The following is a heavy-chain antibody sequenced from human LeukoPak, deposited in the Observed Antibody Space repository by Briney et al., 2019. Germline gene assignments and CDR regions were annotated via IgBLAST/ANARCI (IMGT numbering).Heavy chain of an antibody. J-gene: IGHJ4*02. CDR2: ISSSSIYI. CDR3: ARRGIISGWYWAYYFDY. Sequence: PGGSLRLSCAASGFTFSSYTMNWVRQAPGKGLEWVSSISSSSIYIYYADSVKGRFTISRHNAKNSLYLQLNSLRAEDTAVYYCARRGIISGWYWAYYFDYWGQGTLVTVSS. D-gene: IGHD6-19*01. V-gene: IGHV3-21*01. CDR1: GFTFSSYT.